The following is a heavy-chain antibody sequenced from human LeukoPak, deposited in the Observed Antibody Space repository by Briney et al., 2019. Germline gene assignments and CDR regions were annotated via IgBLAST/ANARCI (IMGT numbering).Heavy chain of an antibody. CDR2: INPSGGST. CDR1: GYTFTSYY. J-gene: IGHJ5*02. V-gene: IGHV1-46*01. D-gene: IGHD4/OR15-4a*01. CDR3: ARDGMVVRPYNWFDP. Sequence: ASVKVSCKASGYTFTSYYMHWVRQAPGPGLEGMGIINPSGGSTSYAQTFQRRVTMTRDTSTSTVYMELSSLRSEDTAVYYCARDGMVVRPYNWFDPWGQGTLVTVSS.